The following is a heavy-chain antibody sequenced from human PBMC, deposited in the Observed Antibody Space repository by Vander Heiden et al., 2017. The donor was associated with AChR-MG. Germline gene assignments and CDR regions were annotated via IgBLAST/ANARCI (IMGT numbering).Heavy chain of an antibody. CDR1: GFTFSGYA. CDR2: ISGSGGST. Sequence: EVQLLESGGGLVQPGGSLRLSCAASGFTFSGYAMSWVRQAPGKGLEWVSAISGSGGSTYYADSVKGRFTISRDNSKNTLYLQMNSLRAEDTAVYYCAKGVVVPGRGNWFDPWGQGTLVTVSS. J-gene: IGHJ5*02. D-gene: IGHD2-2*01. CDR3: AKGVVVPGRGNWFDP. V-gene: IGHV3-23*01.